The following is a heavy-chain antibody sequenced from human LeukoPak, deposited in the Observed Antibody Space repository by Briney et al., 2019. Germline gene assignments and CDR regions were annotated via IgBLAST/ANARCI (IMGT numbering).Heavy chain of an antibody. V-gene: IGHV4-4*07. Sequence: SETLSLTCTVSGGSISSYYWSWIRQPAGKGLEWIGRIYTSGSTNYNPSLKSRVTMSVDTSKNQFSLKLSSVTAADTAVYYCARENSSGWNLRYYFDYWGQGTLVTVSS. J-gene: IGHJ4*02. CDR3: ARENSSGWNLRYYFDY. CDR2: IYTSGST. D-gene: IGHD6-19*01. CDR1: GGSISSYY.